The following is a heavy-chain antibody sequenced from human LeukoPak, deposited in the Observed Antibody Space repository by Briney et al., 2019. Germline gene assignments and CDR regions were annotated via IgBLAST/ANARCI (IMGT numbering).Heavy chain of an antibody. CDR2: ISYDGSNK. Sequence: GGSLRLSCAASGFTFSSYAMHWVRQAPGKGLEWVAVISYDGSNKYYADSVKGRFTISRDKSKNTLYLQMNSLRAEDTAVYYCARGYDYGSGSPGGDAFDIWGQGTMVTVSS. V-gene: IGHV3-30-3*01. D-gene: IGHD3-10*01. CDR3: ARGYDYGSGSPGGDAFDI. J-gene: IGHJ3*02. CDR1: GFTFSSYA.